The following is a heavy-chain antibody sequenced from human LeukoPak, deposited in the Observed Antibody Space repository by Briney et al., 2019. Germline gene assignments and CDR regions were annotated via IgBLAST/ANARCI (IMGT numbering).Heavy chain of an antibody. Sequence: GGSLRLSCAATGFTFSSCAMSWVRQAPGKGLEWVSAISGSGGRPYYADSVKGRFTISRDNSKNTLYLQMNSLRAEDTAVYYCARHPEPGYCSSTSCHESYFDYWGQGTLVTVSS. D-gene: IGHD2-2*01. CDR3: ARHPEPGYCSSTSCHESYFDY. CDR2: ISGSGGRP. J-gene: IGHJ4*02. CDR1: GFTFSSCA. V-gene: IGHV3-23*01.